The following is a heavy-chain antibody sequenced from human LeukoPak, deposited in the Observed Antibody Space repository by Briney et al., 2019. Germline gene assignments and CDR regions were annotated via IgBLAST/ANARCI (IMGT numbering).Heavy chain of an antibody. J-gene: IGHJ3*02. CDR2: ISYSGST. Sequence: SETLSLTCTVSGGSISSHYWTWIRQSPGKGLEWIGYISYSGSTNYNPSLKSRVTLSVDTSKDQFSLKLRSATAADTAVYYCARDPTTVTKGFDIWGQGTMVTVSS. CDR1: GGSISSHY. CDR3: ARDPTTVTKGFDI. V-gene: IGHV4-59*11. D-gene: IGHD4-17*01.